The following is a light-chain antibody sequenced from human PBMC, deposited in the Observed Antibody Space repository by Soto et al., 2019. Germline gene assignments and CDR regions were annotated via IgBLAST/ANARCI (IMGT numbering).Light chain of an antibody. CDR1: SSDIGAYDY. V-gene: IGLV1-51*01. CDR3: GTWDSSLSAVL. CDR2: DNN. J-gene: IGLJ2*01. Sequence: QSALTQPPSASGSPGQSVIISCAGSSSDIGAYDYVSWFQQHPGKAPKLLIYDNNKRPSGIPDRFSGSKSGTSATLGITGLQTGDEADYYCGTWDSSLSAVLIGGGTKVTVL.